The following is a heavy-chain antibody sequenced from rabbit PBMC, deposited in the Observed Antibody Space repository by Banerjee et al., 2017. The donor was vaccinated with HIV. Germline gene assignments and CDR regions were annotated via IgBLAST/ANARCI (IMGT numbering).Heavy chain of an antibody. J-gene: IGHJ4*01. D-gene: IGHD3-1*01. CDR3: LRRWGSMDL. CDR1: GFSLSSYW. CDR2: IYAGKSST. Sequence: QLEESGGGLVQPGESLTLTCKASGFSLSSYWMSWVRQAPGKGLEWIGIIYAGKSSTDYASWVNGRFTISSDNAQNTLDLQMNSLTAADTATYFCLRRWGSMDLWGPGTLVTVS. V-gene: IGHV1S7*01.